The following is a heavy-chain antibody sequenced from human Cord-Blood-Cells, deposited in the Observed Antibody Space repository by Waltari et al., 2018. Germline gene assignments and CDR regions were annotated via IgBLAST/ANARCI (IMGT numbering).Heavy chain of an antibody. CDR2: SNSDGSST. Sequence: EVQLVESGGGLVQPGGSLRLSCAASGFTFSSYWMHWVRQATGKGLFGVSRSNSDGSSTSYADSVKGRFTISRDNAKNTLYLQMNSLRAEDTAVYYCASVDYGDYWGQGTLVTVSS. V-gene: IGHV3-74*01. CDR3: ASVDYGDY. J-gene: IGHJ4*02. CDR1: GFTFSSYW.